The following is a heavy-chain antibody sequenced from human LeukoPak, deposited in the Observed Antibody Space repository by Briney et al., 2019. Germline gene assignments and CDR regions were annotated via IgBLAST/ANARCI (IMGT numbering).Heavy chain of an antibody. D-gene: IGHD3-22*01. CDR2: ISSSGSTI. V-gene: IGHV3-48*03. CDR1: GFTFSSYE. Sequence: PGGFLRLSCAASGFTFSSYEMNWVRQAPGKGLEWVSYISSSGSTIYYADSVKGRFTISRDNAKNSLYLQMNSLRAEDTAVYYCARSYYYDRGMDVWGKGTTVTVSS. J-gene: IGHJ6*03. CDR3: ARSYYYDRGMDV.